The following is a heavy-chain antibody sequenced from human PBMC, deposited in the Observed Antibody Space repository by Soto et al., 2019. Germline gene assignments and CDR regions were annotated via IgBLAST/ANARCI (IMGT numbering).Heavy chain of an antibody. CDR3: ARDRDAGGYGRNWFDP. CDR1: GGSISSSNW. CDR2: IYHSGST. Sequence: SETLSLTCAVSGGSISSSNWWSWVRQPPGKGLEWIGEIYHSGSTNYNPSLKSRVTISVDKSKNQFSLKLSSVPAADTAVYYCARDRDAGGYGRNWFDPWGQGTLVTVSS. D-gene: IGHD5-18*01. V-gene: IGHV4-4*02. J-gene: IGHJ5*02.